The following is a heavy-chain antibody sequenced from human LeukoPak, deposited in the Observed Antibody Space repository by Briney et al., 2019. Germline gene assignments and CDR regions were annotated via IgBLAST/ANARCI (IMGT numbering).Heavy chain of an antibody. J-gene: IGHJ3*02. CDR3: AISPELSGVNDAYDI. Sequence: KPSETLSLTCTVSGGSISSRSYYWGWIRQPPGKGLEWIGRIYYSQSTHYNPSLKSRVTISVDTSKNQFSLKLSSVTAADTAVYYCAISPELSGVNDAYDIWGQGTMVTVSS. CDR2: IYYSQST. V-gene: IGHV4-39*01. CDR1: GGSISSRSYY. D-gene: IGHD1-26*01.